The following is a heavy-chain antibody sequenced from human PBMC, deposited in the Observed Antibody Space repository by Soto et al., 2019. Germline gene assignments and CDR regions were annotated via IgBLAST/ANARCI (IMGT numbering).Heavy chain of an antibody. CDR1: GYSFTTYG. D-gene: IGHD4-4*01. V-gene: IGHV1-18*01. Sequence: QVQLVQSGPEVKKPGASVKLSCKASGYSFTTYGISWVRQAPGQGLEWMGWISANSGNTNYAQILQGRVTMTTQIPSRTAYKERRSLSSDLTAVNYCARRPPFSHSDFVTFYFDSWGQSTMFTVPS. J-gene: IGHJ4*02. CDR3: ARRPPFSHSDFVTFYFDS. CDR2: ISANSGNT.